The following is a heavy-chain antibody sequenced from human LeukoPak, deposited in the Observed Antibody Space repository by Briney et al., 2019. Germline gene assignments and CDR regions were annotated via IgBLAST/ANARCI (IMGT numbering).Heavy chain of an antibody. CDR2: INAGNGNT. J-gene: IGHJ4*02. Sequence: ASVKVSCKASGYTFTSYAMHWVRQAPGQRLEWVGWINAGNGNTKYSQKFQGRVTITRDTSASTAYMELSSLRSEDTAVYYCARQGLAAEVPPFDYWGQGTLVTVSS. CDR3: ARQGLAAEVPPFDY. CDR1: GYTFTSYA. D-gene: IGHD6-13*01. V-gene: IGHV1-3*01.